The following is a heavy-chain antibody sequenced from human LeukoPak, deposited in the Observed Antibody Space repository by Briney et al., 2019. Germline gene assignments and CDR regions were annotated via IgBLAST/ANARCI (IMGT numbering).Heavy chain of an antibody. CDR2: IYYSGST. D-gene: IGHD6-13*01. CDR1: GGSISSYY. CDR3: ARLGIRYSSSWYQGNWFDP. V-gene: IGHV4-59*01. J-gene: IGHJ5*02. Sequence: SETLSLTCTVSGGSISSYYWSWSRQPPGKGLEWIGYIYYSGSTNYNPSLKSRVTISVDTSKNQFSLKLSSVTAADTAVYYCARLGIRYSSSWYQGNWFDPWGQGTLVTVSS.